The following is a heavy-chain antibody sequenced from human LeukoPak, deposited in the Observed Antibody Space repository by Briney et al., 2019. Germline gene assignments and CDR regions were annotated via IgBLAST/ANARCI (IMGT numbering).Heavy chain of an antibody. V-gene: IGHV3-20*01. CDR3: ARRGYGDYYYGMDV. J-gene: IGHJ6*02. D-gene: IGHD2-15*01. CDR1: GFTFDDYG. CDR2: INWNGGST. Sequence: TGGSLRLSCAASGFTFDDYGMSWVRQAPGKGLEWVSGINWNGGSTGYADSVKGRFTISRDNAKNSLYPQMNSLRAEDTALYHCARRGYGDYYYGMDVWGQGTTVTVSS.